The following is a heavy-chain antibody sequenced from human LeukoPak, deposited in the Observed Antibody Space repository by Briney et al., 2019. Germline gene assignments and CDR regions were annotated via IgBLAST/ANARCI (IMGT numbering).Heavy chain of an antibody. CDR1: EFTFSSYS. D-gene: IGHD3-22*01. CDR3: ARDSYDSSGYYGY. V-gene: IGHV3-30*03. Sequence: GGSLRLSCATSEFTFSSYSMNWVRQAPGKGLEWVAVISYDGSNKYYADSVKGRFTISRDNSKNTLYLQMNSLRAEDTAVYYCARDSYDSSGYYGYWGQGTLVTVSS. J-gene: IGHJ4*02. CDR2: ISYDGSNK.